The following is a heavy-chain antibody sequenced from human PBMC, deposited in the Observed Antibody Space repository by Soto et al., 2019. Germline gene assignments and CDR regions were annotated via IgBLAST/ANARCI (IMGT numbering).Heavy chain of an antibody. CDR3: PRVTDR. J-gene: IGHJ5*02. CDR2: IYHSGST. Sequence: PSETLSLACAVSGGSISSGGYSWSWIRQPPGKGLEWIGYIYHSGSTYYNPSLKSRVTISVDRSKNQFSLKLSSVTAADTAVYYCPRVTDRWGQGTLVTVSS. V-gene: IGHV4-30-2*01. CDR1: GGSISSGGYS.